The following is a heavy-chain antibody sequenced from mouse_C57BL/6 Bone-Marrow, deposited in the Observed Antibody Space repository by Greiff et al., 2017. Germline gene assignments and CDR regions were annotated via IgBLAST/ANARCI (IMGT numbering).Heavy chain of an antibody. CDR1: DSEVFPIAY. CDR3: AIHYYGSSPPYWYFDV. D-gene: IGHD1-1*01. V-gene: IGHV15-2*01. J-gene: IGHJ1*03. CDR2: ILPSIGRT. Sequence: QVQLQQSGSELRSPGSSVKLSCKDFDSEVFPIAYMSWVRQKPGHGFEWIGGILPSIGRTIYGEKFEDKATLDADTLSNTAYLELNSLTSEDSAIYSGAIHYYGSSPPYWYFDVWGTGTTVTVSS.